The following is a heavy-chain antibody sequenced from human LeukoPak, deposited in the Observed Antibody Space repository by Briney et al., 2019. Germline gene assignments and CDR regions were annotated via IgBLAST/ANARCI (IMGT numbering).Heavy chain of an antibody. CDR3: AKDAQRGFDYSNSLQY. D-gene: IGHD4-11*01. J-gene: IGHJ4*02. Sequence: GGSLRLSCAASGFTFSHFGMHWVRQAPGKGLEWVAVIWCDGTNEYYADSVKGRFSISRDNSKNTVSLQMNSLRTEDTAVYFCAKDAQRGFDYSNSLQYWGQGTGVTVSS. CDR2: IWCDGTNE. CDR1: GFTFSHFG. V-gene: IGHV3-33*03.